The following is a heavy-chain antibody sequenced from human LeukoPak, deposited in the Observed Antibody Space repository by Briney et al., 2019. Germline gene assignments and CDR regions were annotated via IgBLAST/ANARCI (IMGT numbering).Heavy chain of an antibody. V-gene: IGHV4-39*01. CDR3: ATWRTAKTGFDY. J-gene: IGHJ4*02. CDR1: GGSISNNNYY. CDR2: MYYSGSP. D-gene: IGHD1-1*01. Sequence: SETLSLTCTVSGGSISNNNYYWAWIRQPPGKGLEFVGSMYYSGSPYYNPSLKSRVTISVDTSKNQFSLRLRSVTAADTAVYYCATWRTAKTGFDYWGQGTLVTVSS.